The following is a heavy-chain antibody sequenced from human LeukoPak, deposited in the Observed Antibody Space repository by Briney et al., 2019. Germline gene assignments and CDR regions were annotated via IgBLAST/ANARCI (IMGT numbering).Heavy chain of an antibody. J-gene: IGHJ4*02. CDR3: ARTPYYYDSSGSENFDY. Sequence: GSLRLSCAASGFTFSSDAMHWVRQAPGKGLEWVAVISYDGSNKYYADSVKGRFTISRDNSKNTLYLQMNSLRAEDTAVYYCARTPYYYDSSGSENFDYWGQGTLVTVSS. CDR2: ISYDGSNK. CDR1: GFTFSSDA. D-gene: IGHD3-22*01. V-gene: IGHV3-30-3*01.